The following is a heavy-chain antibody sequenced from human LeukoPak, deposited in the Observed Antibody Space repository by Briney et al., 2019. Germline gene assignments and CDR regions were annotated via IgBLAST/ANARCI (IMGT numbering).Heavy chain of an antibody. J-gene: IGHJ6*02. CDR2: IYYSGST. CDR3: ARLGNYYGSGSYKPNYYYYYGMDV. V-gene: IGHV4-59*08. D-gene: IGHD3-10*01. CDR1: GGSISSYY. Sequence: PSETLSLTCTVSGGSISSYYWSWIRQPPGKGLEWIGYIYYSGSTNYNPSLKSQVTISVDTSKNQFSLKLSSVTAADTAVYYCARLGNYYGSGSYKPNYYYYYGMDVWGQGTTVTVSS.